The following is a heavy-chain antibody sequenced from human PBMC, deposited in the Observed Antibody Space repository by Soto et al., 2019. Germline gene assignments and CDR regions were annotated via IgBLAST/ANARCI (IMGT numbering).Heavy chain of an antibody. J-gene: IGHJ5*02. V-gene: IGHV4-31*03. CDR1: GGSISGEGYY. CDR2: IHYSGST. CDR3: ARAWTATAGWANWFDR. Sequence: QVQLQESGPGLVEPSQTLSLTCTVSGGSISGEGYYWSWIRQYSGRGLEWIGNIHYSGSTYYNPSRKRRVIIAVVTSKTQFFLNLSSVTAADTAVYYCARAWTATAGWANWFDRWGQGTLVTVSS. D-gene: IGHD6-13*01.